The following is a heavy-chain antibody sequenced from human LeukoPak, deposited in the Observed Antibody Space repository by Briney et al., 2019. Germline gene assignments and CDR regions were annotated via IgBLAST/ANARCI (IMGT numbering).Heavy chain of an antibody. CDR2: IYSGGGT. CDR3: ARSRGDSSGYSFDY. CDR1: GFIFSDNY. V-gene: IGHV3-53*01. D-gene: IGHD3-22*01. Sequence: GGSLRLSCSASGFIFSDNYMSWVRQAPGKGLEWVSVIYSGGGTFYSDSVKGRFTISRGYSKNTLYLQMNSLRAEDTAVYYCARSRGDSSGYSFDYWGQGTLVTVSS. J-gene: IGHJ4*02.